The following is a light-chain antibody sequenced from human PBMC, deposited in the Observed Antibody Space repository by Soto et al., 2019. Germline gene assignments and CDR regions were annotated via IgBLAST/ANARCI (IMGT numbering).Light chain of an antibody. V-gene: IGLV2-23*02. CDR2: EVN. CDR1: SSDIGSYNL. CDR3: CSYAGSSTFV. J-gene: IGLJ1*01. Sequence: QSALTQPASVSGSPGQSITISCTGTSSDIGSYNLVSWFQQHPGKAPKVMIYEVNKRPSGVSNRFSGSKSGNTTSLTISGLQAGDEADYYCCSYAGSSTFVFGTGTKVTV.